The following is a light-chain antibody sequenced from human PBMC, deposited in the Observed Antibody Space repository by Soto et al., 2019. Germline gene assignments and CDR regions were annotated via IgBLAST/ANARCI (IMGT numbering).Light chain of an antibody. CDR1: SSDVGGYNY. Sequence: QSVLTQPPSASGSPGQSVTISCTGTSSDVGGYNYVSWYQQHPSKAPKLMIYEVSKRPSGVPDRFSGSKSGNTASLTVSGLQAEDEADYYCSSYAGSNNFGVFGTGTKVTVL. V-gene: IGLV2-8*01. J-gene: IGLJ1*01. CDR3: SSYAGSNNFGV. CDR2: EVS.